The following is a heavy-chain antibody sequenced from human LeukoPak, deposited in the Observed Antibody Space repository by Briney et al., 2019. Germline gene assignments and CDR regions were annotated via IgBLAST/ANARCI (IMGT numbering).Heavy chain of an antibody. Sequence: PSETRSLTCTVSGGSISSSSYYWGWIRQPPGKGLEWIGSIYYSGSTYYNPSLKSRVTISVDTSKNQFSLKLSSVTAADTAVYYCARGREEWLRFLVPYHPYYFDYWGQGTLVTVSS. CDR2: IYYSGST. J-gene: IGHJ4*02. CDR1: GGSISSSSYY. CDR3: ARGREEWLRFLVPYHPYYFDY. V-gene: IGHV4-39*07. D-gene: IGHD5-12*01.